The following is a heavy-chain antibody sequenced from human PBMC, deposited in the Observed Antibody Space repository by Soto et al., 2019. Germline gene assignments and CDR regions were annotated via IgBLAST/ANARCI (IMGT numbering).Heavy chain of an antibody. J-gene: IGHJ6*02. V-gene: IGHV3-33*01. CDR2: IWYDGSNK. CDR3: ARVGGLSSHYYYYGMDV. CDR1: GFTFSSYG. Sequence: GGSLRLSCAASGFTFSSYGMHWVRQAPGKGLEWVAVIWYDGSNKYYADSVKGRFTISRDNSKNTLYLQMNSLRAEDTAVYYCARVGGLSSHYYYYGMDVWGQGTTVTVSS. D-gene: IGHD3-16*01.